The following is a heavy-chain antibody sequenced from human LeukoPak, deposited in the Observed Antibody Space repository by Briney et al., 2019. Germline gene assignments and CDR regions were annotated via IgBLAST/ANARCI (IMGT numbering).Heavy chain of an antibody. V-gene: IGHV4-59*08. CDR1: GGSISSYY. CDR3: ARSAGYSSSWYLTLAY. CDR2: IYYSGST. D-gene: IGHD6-13*01. J-gene: IGHJ4*02. Sequence: PSETLSLTCTVSGGSISSYYWSWIRQPPGKGLEWIGYIYYSGSTNYNPSLKSRVTISVDTSKNQFSLKLSSVTAADTAVYYCARSAGYSSSWYLTLAYWGQGTLVTVSS.